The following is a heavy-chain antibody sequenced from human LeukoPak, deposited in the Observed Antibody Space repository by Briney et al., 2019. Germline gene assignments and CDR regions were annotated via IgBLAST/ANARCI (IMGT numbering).Heavy chain of an antibody. Sequence: GGSLRPSCAASGFTFDDYAMHWVRQAPGKGLEWVSGISWNSGSIGYADSVKGRFTISRDNAKNSLYLQMNSLRAEDTALYYCAKDIYGSSGWSYFDYWGQGTLVTVSS. J-gene: IGHJ4*02. CDR3: AKDIYGSSGWSYFDY. V-gene: IGHV3-9*01. CDR2: ISWNSGSI. D-gene: IGHD6-19*01. CDR1: GFTFDDYA.